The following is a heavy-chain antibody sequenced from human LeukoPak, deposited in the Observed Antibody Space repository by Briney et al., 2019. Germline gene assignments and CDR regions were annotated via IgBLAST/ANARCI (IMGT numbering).Heavy chain of an antibody. J-gene: IGHJ4*02. CDR3: ARGVVAAPQTFDY. D-gene: IGHD2-15*01. V-gene: IGHV4-59*01. CDR2: ISYSGST. Sequence: KASETLSLTCAVYGGSFSGYYWSWIRQPPGKGLEWIGYISYSGSTNYNPSLKSRVTISVDTSKNQFSLKLTSVTAADTAVYYCARGVVAAPQTFDYWGQGTLVTVSS. CDR1: GGSFSGYY.